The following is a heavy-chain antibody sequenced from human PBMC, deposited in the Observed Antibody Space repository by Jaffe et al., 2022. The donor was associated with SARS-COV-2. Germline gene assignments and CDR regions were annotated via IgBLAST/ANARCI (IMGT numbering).Heavy chain of an antibody. J-gene: IGHJ5*02. D-gene: IGHD6-19*01. V-gene: IGHV4-39*01. CDR1: GGSISSSSYY. Sequence: QLQLQESGPGLVKPSETLSLTCTVSGGSISSSSYYWGWIRQPPGKGLEWIGSIYYSGSTYYNPSLKSRVTISVDTSKNQFSLKLSSVTAADTAVYYCARHTGYSSGWSGYWFDPWGQGTLVTVSS. CDR3: ARHTGYSSGWSGYWFDP. CDR2: IYYSGST.